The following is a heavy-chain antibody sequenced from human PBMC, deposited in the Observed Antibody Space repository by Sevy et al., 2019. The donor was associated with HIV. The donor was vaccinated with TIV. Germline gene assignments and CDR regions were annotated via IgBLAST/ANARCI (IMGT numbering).Heavy chain of an antibody. CDR1: GGSFSGYY. CDR3: ARAPPVVVVPGAPSWFDP. J-gene: IGHJ5*02. CDR2: INHSGST. V-gene: IGHV4-34*01. Sequence: KLSETLSLTCAVYGGSFSGYYWNWIRQTPGKGLEWIGEINHSGSTNYNPSLKSRVTISVDTSKNQFSLRLNSVTAADTAVYYCARAPPVVVVPGAPSWFDPWGQGTLVTVSS. D-gene: IGHD2-2*01.